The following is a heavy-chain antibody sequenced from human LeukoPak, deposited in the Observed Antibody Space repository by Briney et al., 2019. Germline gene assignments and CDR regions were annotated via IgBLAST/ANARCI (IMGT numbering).Heavy chain of an antibody. V-gene: IGHV1-2*02. CDR2: INPNSGGT. Sequence: ASVKVSCKASGYTFTGYYMHWVRQAPGQGLEWMGWINPNSGGTNYAQKFQGRVTMTRDTSISTAYMELSRLRSDDTAVYYCARVSSRVGATRYWGQGTLVTVSS. D-gene: IGHD1-26*01. CDR3: ARVSSRVGATRY. J-gene: IGHJ4*02. CDR1: GYTFTGYY.